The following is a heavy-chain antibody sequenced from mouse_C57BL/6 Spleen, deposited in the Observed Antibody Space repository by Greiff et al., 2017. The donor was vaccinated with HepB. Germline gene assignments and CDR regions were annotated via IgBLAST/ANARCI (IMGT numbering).Heavy chain of an antibody. J-gene: IGHJ3*01. Sequence: EVKLLESGPGLVKPSQSLSLTCSVTGYSITSGYYWNWIRQFPGNKLEWMGYISYDGSNNYNPSLKNRISITRDTSKNQFFLKLNSVTTEDTATYYCANLYYDYVWFAYWGQGTLVTVSA. CDR2: ISYDGSN. V-gene: IGHV3-6*01. D-gene: IGHD2-4*01. CDR3: ANLYYDYVWFAY. CDR1: GYSITSGYY.